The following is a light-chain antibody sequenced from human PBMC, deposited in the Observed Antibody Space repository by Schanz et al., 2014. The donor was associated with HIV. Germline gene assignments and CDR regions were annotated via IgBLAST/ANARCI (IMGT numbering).Light chain of an antibody. CDR3: SSFRSNTTWV. V-gene: IGLV2-14*03. CDR1: SSDVGGYNY. J-gene: IGLJ3*02. CDR2: DVS. Sequence: QSALTQPASVSGSPGQSITISCTGTSSDVGGYNYVSWYQQHPGKAPKLMIYDVSNRPSGVSSRFSGSKSGNTASLTIFGLQADDEADYYCSSFRSNTTWVFGGGTKLTVL.